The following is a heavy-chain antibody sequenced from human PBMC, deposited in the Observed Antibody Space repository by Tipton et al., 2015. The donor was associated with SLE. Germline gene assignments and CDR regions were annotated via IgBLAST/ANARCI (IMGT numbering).Heavy chain of an antibody. V-gene: IGHV4-59*12. D-gene: IGHD4-11*01. Sequence: LRLSCTVSGGSISSYYWSWIRQPPGKGLEWIGYIYYSGSTNYNPSLKSRVTISVDTSKNQFSLKLSSVTAADTAVYYCARDERGSNAFDYWGQGTLVTVSS. CDR2: IYYSGST. CDR1: GGSISSYY. CDR3: ARDERGSNAFDY. J-gene: IGHJ4*02.